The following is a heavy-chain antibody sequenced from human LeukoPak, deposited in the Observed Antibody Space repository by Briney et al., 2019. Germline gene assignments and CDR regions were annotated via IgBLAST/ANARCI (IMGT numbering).Heavy chain of an antibody. CDR3: TTDTILRG. J-gene: IGHJ4*02. CDR2: IRSKANNYAT. CDR1: GFTFSGSA. D-gene: IGHD3-10*01. V-gene: IGHV3-73*01. Sequence: GGPLKLSCAASGFTFSGSAMHWVRQASGKGLEWVGRIRSKANNYATTYAASVNGRFTISRDDSKNTAYLQMNSLKTEDTAVYYCTTDTILRGWGQGTLVTVSS.